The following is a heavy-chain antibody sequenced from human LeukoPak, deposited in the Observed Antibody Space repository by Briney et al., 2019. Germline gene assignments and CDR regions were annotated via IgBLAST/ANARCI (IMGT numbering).Heavy chain of an antibody. CDR1: GYTFSTYV. CDR2: ISGNSGKT. Sequence: ASVKVSCKTSGYTFSTYVLSWVRQAPGQGLEWMGWISGNSGKTHYAQKFQDRVTLTTDTSSTTAFMELRSLRSDDTAMYYCARNAGSYFEFAPWGQGTLVTVSS. D-gene: IGHD1-26*01. J-gene: IGHJ5*02. V-gene: IGHV1-18*01. CDR3: ARNAGSYFEFAP.